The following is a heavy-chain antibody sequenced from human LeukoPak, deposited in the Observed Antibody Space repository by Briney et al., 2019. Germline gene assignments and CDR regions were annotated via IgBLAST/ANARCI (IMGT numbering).Heavy chain of an antibody. Sequence: ASVKVSYKASGYTFTGYYIQWVRQAPGQGLEWMGWINPHSGGTNYAQEFQGRVTMTRDTSISTAYMELSSLRPDDTAVYSCARGVTARGFYYYMDIWGNGTTVTISS. J-gene: IGHJ6*03. CDR2: INPHSGGT. V-gene: IGHV1-2*02. CDR3: ARGVTARGFYYYMDI. D-gene: IGHD2-21*02. CDR1: GYTFTGYY.